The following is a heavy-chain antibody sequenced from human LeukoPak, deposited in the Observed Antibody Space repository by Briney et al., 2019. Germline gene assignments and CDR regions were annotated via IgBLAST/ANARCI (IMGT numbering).Heavy chain of an antibody. D-gene: IGHD4-11*01. Sequence: SETLSLTCTVSDDSITMYYWTWIRQPPGKGLEWIGYVDHTGSTKFNPSLNGRVRISRDTSNNFFSLRLRSVTAADTAVYFCSRGRVSSSTWYSTYYYFFYMDFWGKGTTVTVSS. CDR1: DDSITMYY. J-gene: IGHJ6*03. CDR3: SRGRVSSSTWYSTYYYFFYMDF. V-gene: IGHV4-59*01. CDR2: VDHTGST.